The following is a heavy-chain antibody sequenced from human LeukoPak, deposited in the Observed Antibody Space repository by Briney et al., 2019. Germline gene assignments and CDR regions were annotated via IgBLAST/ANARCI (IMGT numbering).Heavy chain of an antibody. V-gene: IGHV3-20*04. CDR1: GFTFDDYG. Sequence: GGSLRLSCAASGFTFDDYGMSWVRQAPGKGLEWVSGINWNGGSTGYADSVKGRFTISRDNSKNTLYLQMNSLRAEDTAVYYCARPLTSGSYYSPFDYWGQGTLVTVSS. D-gene: IGHD1-26*01. J-gene: IGHJ4*02. CDR3: ARPLTSGSYYSPFDY. CDR2: INWNGGST.